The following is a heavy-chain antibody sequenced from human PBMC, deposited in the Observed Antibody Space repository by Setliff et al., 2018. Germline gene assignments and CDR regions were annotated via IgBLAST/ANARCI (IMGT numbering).Heavy chain of an antibody. Sequence: SETLSLTCAVYGGSFSGYYWSWIRQPPGKRLEWIGEIIHSGSTNYNPSLKSRVAVSMDTSKNQFSLKVSSVTAADTAVYYCARSFSRSEKFLLDYWGQGALVTVSS. CDR3: ARSFSRSEKFLLDY. J-gene: IGHJ4*02. D-gene: IGHD2-15*01. CDR1: GGSFSGYY. V-gene: IGHV4-34*12. CDR2: IIHSGST.